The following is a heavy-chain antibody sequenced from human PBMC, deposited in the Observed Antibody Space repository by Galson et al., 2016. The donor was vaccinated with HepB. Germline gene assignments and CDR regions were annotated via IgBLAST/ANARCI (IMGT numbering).Heavy chain of an antibody. V-gene: IGHV1-24*01. J-gene: IGHJ3*02. Sequence: SVKASCKVSGYTLTEFSMHWVRQAPGKGLEWMGGFDPEDDETIYAQKFQGRVTLTEDTATDTAYMELSSLRSEDTAVYYCATHGQDRSRAYAAFDIWGQGTMVTVSS. D-gene: IGHD3-16*01. CDR1: GYTLTEFS. CDR2: FDPEDDET. CDR3: ATHGQDRSRAYAAFDI.